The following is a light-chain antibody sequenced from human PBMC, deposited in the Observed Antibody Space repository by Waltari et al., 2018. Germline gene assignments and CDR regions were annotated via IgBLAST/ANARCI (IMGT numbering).Light chain of an antibody. Sequence: EIVLTQSPGTLSLSPGERAALFRRASRTVSSNFFAWYQQRPGKAPRLLIYGASSRATGIPDRFSGSGSGTEFTLTISRLDPEDFAVYYCQQYDTSWGFAFGPGTKVEIK. CDR2: GAS. J-gene: IGKJ3*01. CDR3: QQYDTSWGFA. CDR1: RTVSSNF. V-gene: IGKV3-20*01.